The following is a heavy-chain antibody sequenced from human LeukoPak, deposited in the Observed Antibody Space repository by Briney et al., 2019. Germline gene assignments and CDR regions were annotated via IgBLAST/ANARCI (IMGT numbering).Heavy chain of an antibody. D-gene: IGHD6-19*01. Sequence: GASVKISCQASGSSFSTYRIVWVRQMPGKGLEWLGVIHTDDSEITYRPTFQGQATISADKSVSTAYLQWSSLQASDTATYFCALIPRLGPRAWSYTFDSWGQGTPVTVSS. J-gene: IGHJ4*02. CDR3: ALIPRLGPRAWSYTFDS. CDR2: IHTDDSEI. CDR1: GSSFSTYR. V-gene: IGHV5-51*01.